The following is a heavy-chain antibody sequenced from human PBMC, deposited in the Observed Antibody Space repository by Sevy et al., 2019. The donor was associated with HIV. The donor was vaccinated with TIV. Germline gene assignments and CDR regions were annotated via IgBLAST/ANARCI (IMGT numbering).Heavy chain of an antibody. CDR2: IYHSGST. V-gene: IGHV4-30-2*01. CDR1: GGSISSGGYS. CDR3: ARADILTGYYGFDY. Sequence: SETLSLTCAVSGGSISSGGYSWSWIRQPPGKGLEWIGYIYHSGSTYYNPSLKSRVTISVDRSKNQFSLKLSSVTAADTAVYYCARADILTGYYGFDYCGQGTLVTVSS. J-gene: IGHJ4*02. D-gene: IGHD3-9*01.